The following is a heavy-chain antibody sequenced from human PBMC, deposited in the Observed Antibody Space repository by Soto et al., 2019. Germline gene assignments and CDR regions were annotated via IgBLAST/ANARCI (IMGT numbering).Heavy chain of an antibody. CDR2: LSSSSNYI. Sequence: EVQLVESGGGQVKPGGSLSLSCVASGLTFTRYSMIWVRQAPGKGLEWVASLSSSSNYIYHADSVKGRFTISRDNAKNTVYLQMNSLRAEDTAVYYCARRDPMTGYYAPDSWGQGTLVTVSS. CDR1: GLTFTRYS. CDR3: ARRDPMTGYYAPDS. J-gene: IGHJ4*02. V-gene: IGHV3-21*06. D-gene: IGHD3-9*01.